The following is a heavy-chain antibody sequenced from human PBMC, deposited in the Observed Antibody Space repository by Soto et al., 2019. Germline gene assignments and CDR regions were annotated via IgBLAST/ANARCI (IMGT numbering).Heavy chain of an antibody. D-gene: IGHD2-21*02. CDR1: GFTFGTYT. CDR3: ARVMCGDCSTYYYYSMDV. CDR2: IGTTSSYI. V-gene: IGHV3-21*01. Sequence: EVQLVESGGGLVKPGGSLRLSCAASGFTFGTYTMNWVRQAPGKGLEWASSIGTTSSYIYYADSVRGRFTISRDNARDSLYLQMSSLRAEDTAVYYCARVMCGDCSTYYYYSMDVWGQGTTVTVSS. J-gene: IGHJ6*02.